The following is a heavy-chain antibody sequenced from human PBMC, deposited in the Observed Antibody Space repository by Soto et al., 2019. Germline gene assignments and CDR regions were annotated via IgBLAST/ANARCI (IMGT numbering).Heavy chain of an antibody. D-gene: IGHD2-2*01. CDR2: ISYDGSNK. J-gene: IGHJ6*02. CDR1: GFTFSSYA. CDR3: AREEVQELLLLYYYYYGMDV. V-gene: IGHV3-30-3*01. Sequence: GGSLRLSCAASGFTFSSYAMHWVRQAPGKGLEWVAVISYDGSNKYYADSVKGRFTISRDNSKNTLYLQMNSLRAEDTAVYYCAREEVQELLLLYYYYYGMDVWGQGTTVTVSS.